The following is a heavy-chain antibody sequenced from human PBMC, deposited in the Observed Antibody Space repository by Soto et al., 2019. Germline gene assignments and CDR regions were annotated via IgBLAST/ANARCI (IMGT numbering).Heavy chain of an antibody. J-gene: IGHJ6*02. V-gene: IGHV1-8*01. CDR2: MNPNSGNT. CDR3: ARGRTGMVV. CDR1: GDTFTNYD. Sequence: QVQLVQSGAEVKKPGASVKVSCKASGDTFTNYDINWMRQATGQGLERMGRMNPNSGNTGYAQKFQGRVTMTRNTSTPTAYMELSSLRSEDTAVYYCARGRTGMVVWGQGTTVSVSS.